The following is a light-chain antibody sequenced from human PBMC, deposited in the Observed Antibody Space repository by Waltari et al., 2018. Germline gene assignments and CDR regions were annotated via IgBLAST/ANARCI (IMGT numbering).Light chain of an antibody. Sequence: QSALTQPRSVSGSPGQSVAISCTGTSSDVGGYNYVPWYQQHPGKAPQLMIYDVTERPSGVPDRFSGSKSGNTASLTVSGLQAEDEADYYCCSFAAGDAYVFGTGTKVSVL. CDR2: DVT. V-gene: IGLV2-11*01. J-gene: IGLJ1*01. CDR1: SSDVGGYNY. CDR3: CSFAAGDAYV.